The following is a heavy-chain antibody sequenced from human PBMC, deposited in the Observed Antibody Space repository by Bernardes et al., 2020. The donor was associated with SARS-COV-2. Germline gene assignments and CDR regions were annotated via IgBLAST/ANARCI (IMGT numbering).Heavy chain of an antibody. CDR2: IWYDGINA. J-gene: IGHJ6*02. CDR1: GFIFSTYA. Sequence: GGSLRISCGASGFIFSTYAMHWVRQAPGKGLEWVAFIWYDGINAYYADSVKGRFTISRDNSKNTVYLQMNSLRGDDTGVYYCAGDPPQSGYAMAVWGQGTAVTVSS. V-gene: IGHV3-33*01. D-gene: IGHD1-26*01. CDR3: AGDPPQSGYAMAV.